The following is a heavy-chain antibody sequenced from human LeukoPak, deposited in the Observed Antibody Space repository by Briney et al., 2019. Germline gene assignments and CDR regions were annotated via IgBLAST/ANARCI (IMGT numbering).Heavy chain of an antibody. CDR2: IRQDGSEK. V-gene: IGHV3-7*01. D-gene: IGHD3-3*01. CDR1: GFTFSSYS. J-gene: IGHJ4*02. CDR3: ARARTDYDFWSGYYTGPNLFDY. Sequence: GGSLRLSCAASGFTFSSYSMNWVRQAPGKGLEWVANIRQDGSEKYYVDSVKGRFTISRDNAKNSLYLQMNSLRAEDTAVYYCARARTDYDFWSGYYTGPNLFDYWGQGTLVTVSS.